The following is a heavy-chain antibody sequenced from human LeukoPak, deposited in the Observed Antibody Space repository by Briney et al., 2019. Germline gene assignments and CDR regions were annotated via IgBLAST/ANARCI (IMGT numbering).Heavy chain of an antibody. CDR1: GFTFSSYW. J-gene: IGHJ4*02. D-gene: IGHD2-2*01. V-gene: IGHV3-7*01. CDR2: IKRDGSEK. CDR3: ARDIVVVPAAMYYFDY. Sequence: GGSLRLSCAASGFTFSSYWMSWVRQAPGKGLEWVANIKRDGSEKYYVDSVKGRFTISRDNAKNSLYLQMNSLRAEDTAVYYCARDIVVVPAAMYYFDYWGQGTLVTVSS.